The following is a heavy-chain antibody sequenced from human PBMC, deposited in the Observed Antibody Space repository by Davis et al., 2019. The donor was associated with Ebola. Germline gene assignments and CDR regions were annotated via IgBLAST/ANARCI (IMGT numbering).Heavy chain of an antibody. D-gene: IGHD2/OR15-2a*01. CDR2: IYSGGST. J-gene: IGHJ4*02. CDR3: ARGIFKYYFDY. V-gene: IGHV3-66*01. Sequence: PGGSLRLSCAASGFTVSSNYMSWVRQAPGKGLEWVSVIYSGGSTYYADSVKGRFTISRDNSKNTLYLQMNSLRAEDTAVYYCARGIFKYYFDYWGQGTLVTVSS. CDR1: GFTVSSNY.